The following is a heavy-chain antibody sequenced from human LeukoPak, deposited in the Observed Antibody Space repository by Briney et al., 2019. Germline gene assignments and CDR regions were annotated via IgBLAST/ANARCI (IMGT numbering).Heavy chain of an antibody. CDR3: ATPSPYYYDSSGYYAGYYHYYGMDV. V-gene: IGHV1-69*04. CDR2: IIPILGIA. J-gene: IGHJ6*02. CDR1: GGTFSSYA. D-gene: IGHD3-22*01. Sequence: SVKVSCKASGGTFSSYAISWVRQAPGQGLEWMGRIIPILGIANYAQKFQGRVTITADKSTSTAYMELSSLRSEDTAVYYCATPSPYYYDSSGYYAGYYHYYGMDVWGQGTTVTVSS.